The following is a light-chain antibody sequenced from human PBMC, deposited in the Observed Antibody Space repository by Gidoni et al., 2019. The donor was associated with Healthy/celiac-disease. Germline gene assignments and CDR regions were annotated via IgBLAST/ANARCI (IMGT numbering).Light chain of an antibody. CDR3: SSYTGSSSGV. CDR2: DVS. Sequence: HSALTQPPSVSGSPAPSITISCTGTSSDVGGYNYVSWYQQHPGKAPKLMIYDVSNRPSGVSNRCSGSKSGNTASLTSSGLQAEEEADDDCSSYTGSSSGVFGGGTKLTDL. J-gene: IGLJ3*02. CDR1: SSDVGGYNY. V-gene: IGLV2-14*01.